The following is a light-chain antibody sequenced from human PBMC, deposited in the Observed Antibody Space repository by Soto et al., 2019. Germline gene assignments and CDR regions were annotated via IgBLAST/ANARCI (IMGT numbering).Light chain of an antibody. CDR3: QQYSSFPWT. J-gene: IGKJ1*01. CDR2: KAS. V-gene: IGKV1-5*03. CDR1: QSISSW. Sequence: DIQMTQSPSTLSASVGDRVTISCRASQSISSWLAWYQQKPGKAPKLLIYKASNLESGVPSRFSGSGSGTEFTLTFSSLHVDDFATYYCQQYSSFPWTFGQGTSVEIK.